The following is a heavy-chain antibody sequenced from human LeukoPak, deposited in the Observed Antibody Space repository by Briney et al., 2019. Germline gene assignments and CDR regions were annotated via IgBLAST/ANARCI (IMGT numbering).Heavy chain of an antibody. V-gene: IGHV3-43*02. J-gene: IGHJ4*02. Sequence: GGSLRLSCAASGFTSDDYFDDYAMHWVRQAPGKGLECVSLIRGLGGGTYYADSVKGRFTISRDNSKNSLYLQMNSLRSEDTAMYYCAKESGKFDYWGQGTLVAVSS. CDR1: GFTSDDYFDDYA. CDR2: IRGLGGGT. CDR3: AKESGKFDY.